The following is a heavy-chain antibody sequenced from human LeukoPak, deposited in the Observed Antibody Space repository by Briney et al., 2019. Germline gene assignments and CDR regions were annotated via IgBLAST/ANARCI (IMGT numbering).Heavy chain of an antibody. J-gene: IGHJ3*02. CDR1: GGSISSGGYY. V-gene: IGHV4-30-2*01. CDR3: ARFAESKDAFDI. D-gene: IGHD3-10*01. Sequence: ASQTLSLTCTVSGGSISSGGYYWSWIRQPPGKGLEWIGYIYHSGSTYYNPSLKSRVTISVDRSKNQFSLKLSSVTAADTAVYYCARFAESKDAFDIWGQGTMVTVSS. CDR2: IYHSGST.